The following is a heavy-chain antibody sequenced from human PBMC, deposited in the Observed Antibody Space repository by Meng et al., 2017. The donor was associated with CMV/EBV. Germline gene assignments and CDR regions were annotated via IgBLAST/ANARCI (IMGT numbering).Heavy chain of an antibody. V-gene: IGHV3-21*01. Sequence: GESLKISCAAPGFTFSSYSMNWVRQAPGKGLEWVSSISSSSSYIYYADSVKGRFTISRDNAKNSLYLQMNSLRAEDTAVYYCARGFSITALSDYWGQGTLVTVSS. CDR2: ISSSSSYI. D-gene: IGHD1-14*01. J-gene: IGHJ4*02. CDR1: GFTFSSYS. CDR3: ARGFSITALSDY.